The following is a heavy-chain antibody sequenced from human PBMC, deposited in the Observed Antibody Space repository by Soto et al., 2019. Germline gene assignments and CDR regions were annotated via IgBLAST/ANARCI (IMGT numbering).Heavy chain of an antibody. Sequence: QVQLVQSGAEVKKPGASVKVSCKPSGYTFTSYDINWVRQAPGQGLEWMGWMSPNSGNTGYAQKCAGRVTMTRSSSISTADMELSSLRSEDTAVYSCASGPHNWGFASWGQGTLVIVS. D-gene: IGHD7-27*01. CDR3: ASGPHNWGFAS. J-gene: IGHJ5*01. V-gene: IGHV1-8*01. CDR2: MSPNSGNT. CDR1: GYTFTSYD.